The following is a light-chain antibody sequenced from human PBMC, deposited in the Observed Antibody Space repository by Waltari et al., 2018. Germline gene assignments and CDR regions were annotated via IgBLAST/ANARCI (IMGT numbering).Light chain of an antibody. CDR3: QEYYSIPWT. Sequence: DFVMTQSPDSLAVSLGERATINCRSSQSVLSNNQNYLAWYQQKPGQPPKLLISWASTRASGVPDRFGGSGSGTDFTLTISSLQAEDVAVYYCQEYYSIPWTFGQGTKVEIK. CDR1: QSVLSNNQNY. CDR2: WAS. J-gene: IGKJ1*01. V-gene: IGKV4-1*01.